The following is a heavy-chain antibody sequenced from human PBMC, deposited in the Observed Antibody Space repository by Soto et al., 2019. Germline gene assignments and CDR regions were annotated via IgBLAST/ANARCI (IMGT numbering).Heavy chain of an antibody. D-gene: IGHD6-13*01. Sequence: APVKVSCKASGYTFTSYGISWVRQAPGQGLEWMGWISAYNGNTNYAQKLQGRVTMTTDTSTSTAYMELRSLRSDDTAVYYCARVFKRGKAWFHWFDPWGQGTLVTVSS. CDR3: ARVFKRGKAWFHWFDP. CDR1: GYTFTSYG. CDR2: ISAYNGNT. J-gene: IGHJ5*02. V-gene: IGHV1-18*01.